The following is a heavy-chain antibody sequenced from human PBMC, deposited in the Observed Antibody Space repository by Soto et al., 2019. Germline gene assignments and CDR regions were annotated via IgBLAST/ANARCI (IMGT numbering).Heavy chain of an antibody. V-gene: IGHV1-69*12. CDR1: GGTFSTYA. J-gene: IGHJ6*02. D-gene: IGHD1-1*01. CDR3: ARSLGLEYYYGMDV. CDR2: IVPIFDTP. Sequence: QVQLVQSGAEVKKPGSPVMVSCKASGGTFSTYAINWVRQAPGQGLEWMGGIVPIFDTPSYAQRFQGRVTITADESTSTAYMELRSLTSEDTAVYYCARSLGLEYYYGMDVWGQGTTVTVSS.